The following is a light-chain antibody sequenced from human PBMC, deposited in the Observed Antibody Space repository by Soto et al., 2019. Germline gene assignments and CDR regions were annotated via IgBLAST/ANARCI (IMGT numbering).Light chain of an antibody. CDR1: SSDVGGSTY. CDR2: EVS. J-gene: IGLJ1*01. Sequence: QSGLIQPASVSGSPGQSITISCTGTSSDVGGSTYVSWYQQHPGKAPELMIYEVSNRPSGVSDRFSGSKSGNTASLTISGLQAEDEADYYCSSYTSSTTPYVFGTGTKVTVL. CDR3: SSYTSSTTPYV. V-gene: IGLV2-14*01.